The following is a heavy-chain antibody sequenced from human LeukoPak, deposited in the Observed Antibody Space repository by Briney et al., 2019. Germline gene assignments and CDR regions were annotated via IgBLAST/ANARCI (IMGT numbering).Heavy chain of an antibody. V-gene: IGHV3-11*04. CDR3: AREGTSGWFTDDAFDI. CDR1: GFTFSDYY. CDR2: ISSSGSTI. Sequence: GGSLRLSCAASGFTFSDYYMSWIRQAPGKGLEWVSYISSSGSTIYYADSVKGRFTISRDNAKNSLYLQMNSLRAEDTAVYYCAREGTSGWFTDDAFDIWGQGTMVTVSS. J-gene: IGHJ3*02. D-gene: IGHD6-19*01.